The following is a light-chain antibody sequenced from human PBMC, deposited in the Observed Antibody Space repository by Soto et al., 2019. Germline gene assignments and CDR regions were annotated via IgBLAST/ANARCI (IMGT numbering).Light chain of an antibody. CDR3: QQYGSSPPYT. V-gene: IGKV3-20*01. CDR2: GTS. CDR1: QTINRGD. Sequence: EIVLTQSPGTLSVSPGERVTLSCRASQTINRGDLAWYQQRPGQPPRLLIYGTSSRATGIPDRVSGSGSGTDFTLTISRLEPEDFAVYYCQQYGSSPPYTFGQGTKVDIK. J-gene: IGKJ2*01.